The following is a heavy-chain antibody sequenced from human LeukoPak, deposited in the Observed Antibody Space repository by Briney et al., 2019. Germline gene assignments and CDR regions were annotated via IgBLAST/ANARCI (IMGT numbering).Heavy chain of an antibody. V-gene: IGHV1-2*02. D-gene: IGHD3-10*01. Sequence: ASVKVSCKASGYTFTGYYIHWVRQAPGQGLEWMGWIYPHSGGTDYAQKFQGRVIMTRDTSISTAYMELSRLRSDDTAVYYCARAGLWFGELSHWGQGTLVTVSS. J-gene: IGHJ4*02. CDR1: GYTFTGYY. CDR2: IYPHSGGT. CDR3: ARAGLWFGELSH.